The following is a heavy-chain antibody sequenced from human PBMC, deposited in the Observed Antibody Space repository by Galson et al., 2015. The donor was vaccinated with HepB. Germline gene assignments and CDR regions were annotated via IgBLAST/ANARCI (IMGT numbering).Heavy chain of an antibody. J-gene: IGHJ4*02. D-gene: IGHD5-18*01. Sequence: SLRLSCAASGFTFSSYAMHWVRQAPGKGLEWVAVISYDGSNKYYADSVKGRFTISRDNSKNTLYLQMNSLRAEDTAVHYCARGEGVDTAMIDYWGQGTLVTVSS. CDR1: GFTFSSYA. V-gene: IGHV3-30-3*01. CDR3: ARGEGVDTAMIDY. CDR2: ISYDGSNK.